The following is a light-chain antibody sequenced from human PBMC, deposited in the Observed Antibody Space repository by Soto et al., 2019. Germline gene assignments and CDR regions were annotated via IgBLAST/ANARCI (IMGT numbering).Light chain of an antibody. CDR1: QSIHSW. V-gene: IGKV1-5*03. Sequence: DFQMTQSPSTLSASAGDRVTITCRASQSIHSWLAWYQQKPGTTPKLLIYRASTLQSGVPSRFAGSGSGTEFTLTINNLQPDDYASYFCQQYNAHPYTFGQGTKLEIK. CDR3: QQYNAHPYT. J-gene: IGKJ2*01. CDR2: RAS.